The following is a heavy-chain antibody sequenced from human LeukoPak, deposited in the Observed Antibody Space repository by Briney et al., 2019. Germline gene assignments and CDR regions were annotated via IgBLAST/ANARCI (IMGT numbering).Heavy chain of an antibody. CDR2: MNPNSGNT. Sequence: ASVKVSCKAPGYTFTSYDINWVRQATGQGLEWMGWMNPNSGNTGYAQKFQGRVTMTRNTSISTAYMELSSLRSEDTAVYYCARDGYCSGGSCYFNWFDPWGQGTLVTVSS. CDR3: ARDGYCSGGSCYFNWFDP. J-gene: IGHJ5*02. CDR1: GYTFTSYD. D-gene: IGHD2-15*01. V-gene: IGHV1-8*01.